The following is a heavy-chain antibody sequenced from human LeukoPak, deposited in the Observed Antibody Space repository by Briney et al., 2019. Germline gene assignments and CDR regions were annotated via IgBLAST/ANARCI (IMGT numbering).Heavy chain of an antibody. D-gene: IGHD5-24*01. V-gene: IGHV1-69*05. CDR2: IIPIFGTA. Sequence: GASVKVSCKASGGTFSSYAISWVRQAPGQGLEWMGGIIPIFGTANYAQKFQGRVTITTDESTSTAYMELSSLRSEDTAVYYCAREAGEEATGPLDYWGQGTLVTVSS. CDR1: GGTFSSYA. CDR3: AREAGEEATGPLDY. J-gene: IGHJ4*02.